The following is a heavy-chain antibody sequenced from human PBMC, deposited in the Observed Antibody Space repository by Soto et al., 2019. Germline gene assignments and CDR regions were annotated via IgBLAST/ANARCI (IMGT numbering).Heavy chain of an antibody. CDR1: GFTFSSYG. D-gene: IGHD5-18*01. V-gene: IGHV3-30*18. Sequence: QVQLVESGGGVVQPGRSLRLSCAASGFTFSSYGMHWVRQAPGKGLEWVAVISYDGSNKYYADSVKGRFTISRDNSKNTLYLQMNSLRAEDTAVYYCAKINEVDTVMVTGGFDYWGQGTLVTVSS. CDR3: AKINEVDTVMVTGGFDY. J-gene: IGHJ4*02. CDR2: ISYDGSNK.